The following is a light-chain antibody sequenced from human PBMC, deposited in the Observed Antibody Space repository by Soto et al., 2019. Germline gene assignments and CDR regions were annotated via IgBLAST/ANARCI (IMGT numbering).Light chain of an antibody. V-gene: IGKV3-15*01. J-gene: IGKJ1*01. CDR3: QQYSDWRPQ. Sequence: EIVMTQSPATLSVSPGERATLFCRASHSVSSSLAWYQQKPGQAPRLLIHGASTRATGIPARFSGSGSGTEFTLTISSLQSEDFAVYYCQQYSDWRPQFXQGTKVDIK. CDR1: HSVSSS. CDR2: GAS.